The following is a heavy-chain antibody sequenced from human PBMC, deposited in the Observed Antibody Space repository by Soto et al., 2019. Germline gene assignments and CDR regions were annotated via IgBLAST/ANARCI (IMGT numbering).Heavy chain of an antibody. Sequence: GASVKVSCKASGFTFSSSAVQWVRQARGQRREWIGWIVVGNGNTNYAEKFQKRVTITRDLSTRTAYMELSSLRSEDTAVYYCAGRYCSGGSCYNYYGMDVWGQGXTVTVSS. D-gene: IGHD2-15*01. CDR1: GFTFSSSA. J-gene: IGHJ6*02. V-gene: IGHV1-58*01. CDR3: AGRYCSGGSCYNYYGMDV. CDR2: IVVGNGNT.